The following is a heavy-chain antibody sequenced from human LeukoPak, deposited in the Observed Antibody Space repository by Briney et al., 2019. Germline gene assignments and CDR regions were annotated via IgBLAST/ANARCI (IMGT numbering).Heavy chain of an antibody. Sequence: PGGSLRLSCAASGFTFSSYSMNWVRQAPGKGLEWVSSISSSSSYIYYADSVEGRFTISRDNAKNSLYLQMNSLRAEDTAVYYCARSIVVVPAARDPGFDYWGQGTLVTVSS. D-gene: IGHD2-2*01. CDR2: ISSSSSYI. CDR1: GFTFSSYS. J-gene: IGHJ4*02. V-gene: IGHV3-21*01. CDR3: ARSIVVVPAARDPGFDY.